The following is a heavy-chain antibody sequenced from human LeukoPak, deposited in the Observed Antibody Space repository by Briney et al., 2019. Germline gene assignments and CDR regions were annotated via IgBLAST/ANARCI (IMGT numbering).Heavy chain of an antibody. J-gene: IGHJ6*02. V-gene: IGHV3-30-3*01. Sequence: PGGSLRLSCAASGFTFSSYAMHWVRQAPGKGLEWVAVITYNGGNKYYADSVKGRFTISRDNSKNTLYLQMNSLRAEDTAVYYCAKVDDSSGYYYYYYYYGMDVWGQGTTVTVSS. CDR3: AKVDDSSGYYYYYYYYGMDV. D-gene: IGHD3-22*01. CDR2: ITYNGGNK. CDR1: GFTFSSYA.